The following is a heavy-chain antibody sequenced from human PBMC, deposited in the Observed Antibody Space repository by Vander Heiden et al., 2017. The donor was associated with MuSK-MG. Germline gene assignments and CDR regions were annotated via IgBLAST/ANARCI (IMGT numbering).Heavy chain of an antibody. CDR2: IFSNDQK. J-gene: IGHJ3*02. V-gene: IGHV2-26*01. CDR1: GFSLSDARMG. Sequence: QVTLKESGPVLLKPAETLTLTCTVSGFSLSDARMGVSWIRQPPGKALEWLAHIFSNDQKSYSTSLQSRLTISKDTSKSLVVLIMTNMDTVETGTYYCARISDYVWGSWRLHTFDMWCQGTMVTVSS. CDR3: ARISDYVWGSWRLHTFDM. D-gene: IGHD3-16*01.